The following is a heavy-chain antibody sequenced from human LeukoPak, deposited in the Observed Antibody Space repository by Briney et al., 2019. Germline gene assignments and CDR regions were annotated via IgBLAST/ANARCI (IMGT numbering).Heavy chain of an antibody. CDR1: GFTFSSYW. J-gene: IGHJ4*02. V-gene: IGHV3-7*01. CDR2: IKQEGSEK. Sequence: GGSLRLSCAASGFTFSSYWMTWVRQAPGKGLDWVANIKQEGSEKYYVDSVKGRFTISRDNAKNSLSLHNNTPRAEATAVYSRARSEYHFWSTYPFDSWGQGTLVTVSS. CDR3: ARSEYHFWSTYPFDS. D-gene: IGHD3-3*01.